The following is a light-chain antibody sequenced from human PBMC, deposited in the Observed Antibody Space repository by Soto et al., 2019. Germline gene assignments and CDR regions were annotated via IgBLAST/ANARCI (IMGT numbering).Light chain of an antibody. Sequence: QSALTQPASVSGSPGQSITISCTGTSRDVGDYNFVSWYQQHPCKAPKLTSYEDSHRPSGVSNRFSGSKSGNTASLTISGIQADDEADYYCNSYTSSNTLYVFGTGTKVTVL. V-gene: IGLV2-14*01. J-gene: IGLJ1*01. CDR1: SRDVGDYNF. CDR2: EDS. CDR3: NSYTSSNTLYV.